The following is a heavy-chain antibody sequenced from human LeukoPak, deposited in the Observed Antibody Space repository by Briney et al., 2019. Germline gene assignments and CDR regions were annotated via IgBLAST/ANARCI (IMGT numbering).Heavy chain of an antibody. J-gene: IGHJ4*02. CDR2: ISEDDGEI. Sequence: GGSLRLSCAASGFTFDDYAMYWVRQAPEKGLEWVSLISEDDGEIYSADSVKGRFTISRDNSKNSLYLQMNSLRTEDTALYYCVKGRQWVADYWGQGTLVTVSS. V-gene: IGHV3-43*02. D-gene: IGHD2-8*01. CDR3: VKGRQWVADY. CDR1: GFTFDDYA.